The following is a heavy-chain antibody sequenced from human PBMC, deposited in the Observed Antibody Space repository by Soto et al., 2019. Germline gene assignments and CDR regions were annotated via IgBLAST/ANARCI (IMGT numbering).Heavy chain of an antibody. D-gene: IGHD4-17*01. CDR3: AKTVTVNWFDP. CDR2: ISGGGGST. CDR1: GFTFSSYA. Sequence: GGSLRLSCAASGFTFSSYAMSWVRQAPGKGLEWVSAISGGGGSTYYADTVKGRFTISRDNSKNTLYLQMNSLRAEDTAVYYCAKTVTVNWFDPWGQGTLVTVSS. V-gene: IGHV3-23*01. J-gene: IGHJ5*02.